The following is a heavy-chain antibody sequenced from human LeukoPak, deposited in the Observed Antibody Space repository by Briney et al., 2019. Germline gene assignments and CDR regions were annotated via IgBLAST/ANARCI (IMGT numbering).Heavy chain of an antibody. J-gene: IGHJ4*02. Sequence: GGSLRLSCAASGFTFSSYGMHWVRQAPGKGLEWVAVIWYDGSNKYYADSVKGRFTISRDNSKNTLYPQMNSLRAEDTAVYYCARGYGSGNDFDYWGQGTLVTVSS. V-gene: IGHV3-33*01. D-gene: IGHD3-10*01. CDR3: ARGYGSGNDFDY. CDR1: GFTFSSYG. CDR2: IWYDGSNK.